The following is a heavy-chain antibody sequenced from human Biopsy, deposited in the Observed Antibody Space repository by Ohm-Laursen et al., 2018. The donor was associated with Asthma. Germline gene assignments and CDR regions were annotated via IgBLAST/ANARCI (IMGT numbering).Heavy chain of an antibody. Sequence: SLRLSCAATGFSFSNFAIHWVRRAPGKGLEWVGVISKDASTQDYADSVKGRFTMARDNSKNTLDLQMNSLREEDTAVYYCVRDGTDDAFDIWGQGTVVSVSS. V-gene: IGHV3-30*01. CDR2: ISKDASTQ. J-gene: IGHJ3*02. D-gene: IGHD1-1*01. CDR1: GFSFSNFA. CDR3: VRDGTDDAFDI.